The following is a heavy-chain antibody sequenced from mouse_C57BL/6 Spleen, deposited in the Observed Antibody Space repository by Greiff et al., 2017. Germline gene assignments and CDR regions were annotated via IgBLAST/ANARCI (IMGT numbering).Heavy chain of an antibody. D-gene: IGHD1-1*01. Sequence: VKLMESGPELVKPGASVKISCKASGYAFSSSWMHWVKQRPGKGLEWIGRIYPGDGDTNYNGKFKGKATLTADKSSSTAYMQLSSLTSEDSAVYFCARWDYYGSTFDYWGQGTTLTVSS. J-gene: IGHJ2*01. CDR1: GYAFSSSW. V-gene: IGHV1-82*01. CDR2: IYPGDGDT. CDR3: ARWDYYGSTFDY.